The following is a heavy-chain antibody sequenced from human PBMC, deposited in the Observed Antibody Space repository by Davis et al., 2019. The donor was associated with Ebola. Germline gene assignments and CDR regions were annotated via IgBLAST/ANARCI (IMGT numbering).Heavy chain of an antibody. CDR2: IYNGGSI. CDR1: GFTVSSNY. D-gene: IGHD3-16*01. V-gene: IGHV3-53*01. Sequence: GGSLRLSCAASGFTVSSNYMSWVRQAPGKGLEWVSVIYNGGSIYYADSVKGRFTISRDNAKNSLYLQMNSLRAEDTAVYYCARDLSRGGGYYYYYYGMDVWGQGTTVTVSS. CDR3: ARDLSRGGGYYYYYYGMDV. J-gene: IGHJ6*02.